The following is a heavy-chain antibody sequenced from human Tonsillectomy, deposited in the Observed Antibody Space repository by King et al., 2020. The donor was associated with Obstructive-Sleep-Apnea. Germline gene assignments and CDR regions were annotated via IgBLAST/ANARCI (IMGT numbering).Heavy chain of an antibody. CDR3: ARDRSGYDLYDY. V-gene: IGHV4-30-4*01. CDR2: IYYSGST. Sequence: QLQESGPGLVKPSQTLSLTCTVSGSSISGGDYYWTWIRQPPGKGLEWIGYIYYSGSTYSNPSLKGRITISVQTSQNQFSLKVRSVTAADTAVYYCARDRSGYDLYDYWGQGTLVTVSS. CDR1: GSSISGGDYY. D-gene: IGHD5-12*01. J-gene: IGHJ4*02.